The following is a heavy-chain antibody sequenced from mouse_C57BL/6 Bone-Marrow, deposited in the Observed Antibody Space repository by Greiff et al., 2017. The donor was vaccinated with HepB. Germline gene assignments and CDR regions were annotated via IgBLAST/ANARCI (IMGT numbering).Heavy chain of an antibody. CDR1: GFTFSSYA. Sequence: EVKLMESGGGLVKPGGSLKLSCAASGFTFSSYAMSWVRQTPEKRLEWVATISDGGSYTYYPDNVKGRFTISRDNAKNNLYLQMSHLKSEDTAMYYCARKGYDYALYAMDYWGQGTSVTVSS. V-gene: IGHV5-4*03. D-gene: IGHD2-4*01. J-gene: IGHJ4*01. CDR3: ARKGYDYALYAMDY. CDR2: ISDGGSYT.